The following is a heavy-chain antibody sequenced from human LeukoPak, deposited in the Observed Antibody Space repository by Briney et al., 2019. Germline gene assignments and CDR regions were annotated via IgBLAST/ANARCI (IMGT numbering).Heavy chain of an antibody. V-gene: IGHV4-61*02. J-gene: IGHJ4*02. Sequence: SQTLSLTSTVYAGSISSGSYYWSWIRQPAGKGLEWIGRIYTSGSTNYNPSLKSQVTISVDTSKNQFSLKLSSVTAADTAVYYCAREDSWGYYFDYWGQGTLVTVSS. CDR2: IYTSGST. CDR3: AREDSWGYYFDY. D-gene: IGHD7-27*01. CDR1: AGSISSGSYY.